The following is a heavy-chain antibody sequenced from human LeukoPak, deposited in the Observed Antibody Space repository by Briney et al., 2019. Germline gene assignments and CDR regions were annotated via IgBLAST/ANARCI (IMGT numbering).Heavy chain of an antibody. Sequence: RGSLRLSCAASVLAFSRYSMNWVRQAPGKGLEWVSSISSSSSYIYYADSVKGRFTISRDNAKNSLYLQMNSLRAEDTAVYYCARARSSWEPFDYWGQGTLVTVSS. CDR3: ARARSSWEPFDY. J-gene: IGHJ4*02. D-gene: IGHD6-13*01. V-gene: IGHV3-21*01. CDR1: VLAFSRYS. CDR2: ISSSSSYI.